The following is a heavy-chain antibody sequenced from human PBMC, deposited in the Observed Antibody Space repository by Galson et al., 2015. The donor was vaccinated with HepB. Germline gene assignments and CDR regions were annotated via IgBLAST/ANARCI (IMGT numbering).Heavy chain of an antibody. CDR1: GFTFFTSA. V-gene: IGHV3-23*01. CDR2: ISGFGEKT. J-gene: IGHJ5*02. D-gene: IGHD5-18*01. CDR3: AKGGHYSPFDP. Sequence: SLRLSCAASGFTFFTSAMSWVRQAPGKGLEWVSTISGFGEKTYYADSVRGRFTVSRNNSRNMVYLQMNSLRAEDTAIFYCAKGGHYSPFDPWGQGTLVTVSS.